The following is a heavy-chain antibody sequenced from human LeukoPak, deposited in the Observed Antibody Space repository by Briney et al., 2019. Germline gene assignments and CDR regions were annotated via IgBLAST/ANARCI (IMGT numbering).Heavy chain of an antibody. Sequence: GESLKISCKGSGYSFTSYWIGWVRQMPGKGLEWMGIIYPGDFDTRYSPSFQGQVTISADKSISTAYLQWSSLKASDTAMYYCARHPLTQQRPRADWYWVDYWGQGTLVTVSS. J-gene: IGHJ4*02. CDR3: ARHPLTQQRPRADWYWVDY. CDR2: IYPGDFDT. CDR1: GYSFTSYW. D-gene: IGHD3-9*01. V-gene: IGHV5-51*01.